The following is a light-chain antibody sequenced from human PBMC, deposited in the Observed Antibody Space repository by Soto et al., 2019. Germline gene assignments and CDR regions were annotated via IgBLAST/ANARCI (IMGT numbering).Light chain of an antibody. Sequence: EIVLTQSPGTLSLSPGERATLSCRASQSVSSSYLAWYQQKPGQAPRLLIYGASLRATGIPDRFSSSGSGTDFTLTISRLEPEDLAVYYCQQYDGSGWTFGQVTKVDI. CDR2: GAS. CDR1: QSVSSSY. V-gene: IGKV3-20*01. CDR3: QQYDGSGWT. J-gene: IGKJ1*01.